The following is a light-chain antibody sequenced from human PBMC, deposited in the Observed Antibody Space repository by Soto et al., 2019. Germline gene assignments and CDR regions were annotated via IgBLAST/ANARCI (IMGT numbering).Light chain of an antibody. CDR2: EVN. J-gene: IGLJ1*01. Sequence: QSALTQPASVSGSPGQSITISCTGTSSDVGGYNYVSWYQHRPGKAPKLMIYEVNYRPSGVSNRFSGSKSGNTASLTISGLQAEDEAEYYCSSYTNINTRACVFGTGTKLTVL. CDR1: SSDVGGYNY. V-gene: IGLV2-14*01. CDR3: SSYTNINTRACV.